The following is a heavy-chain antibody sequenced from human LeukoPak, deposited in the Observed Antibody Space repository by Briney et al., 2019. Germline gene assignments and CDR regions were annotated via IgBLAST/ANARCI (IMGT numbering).Heavy chain of an antibody. CDR2: IYPGDSDT. CDR1: GYSFTSYW. Sequence: GESLKLSCKGSGYSFTSYWIGWVRQMPGKGLEWMGIIYPGDSDTRYSPSFQGQVTISADKSISTAYLQWSSLKASDTAMYYCARSRLTIDYYYYYMDVWGKGTTVTVSS. D-gene: IGHD5-24*01. V-gene: IGHV5-51*01. J-gene: IGHJ6*03. CDR3: ARSRLTIDYYYYYMDV.